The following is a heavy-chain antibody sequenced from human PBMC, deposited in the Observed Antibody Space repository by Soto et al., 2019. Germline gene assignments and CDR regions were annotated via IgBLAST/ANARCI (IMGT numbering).Heavy chain of an antibody. Sequence: SVKVSCKASGGTFSSYAISWVRQAPGRGLEWMGGIIPIFGTANYAQKFQGRVTITADESTSTAYMELSSLRSEDTAVYYCARNVQAALAPAGWFDPWGQGTLVTVSS. V-gene: IGHV1-69*13. CDR3: ARNVQAALAPAGWFDP. D-gene: IGHD6-13*01. CDR1: GGTFSSYA. CDR2: IIPIFGTA. J-gene: IGHJ5*02.